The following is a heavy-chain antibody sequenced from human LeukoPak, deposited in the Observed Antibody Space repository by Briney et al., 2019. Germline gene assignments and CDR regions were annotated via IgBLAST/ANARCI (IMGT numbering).Heavy chain of an antibody. V-gene: IGHV3-23*01. CDR1: GFTFTSYA. Sequence: GGSLRLSCAASGFTFTSYAMSWVRQAPGKGLEWVSAMSGSGESTDYADSVKGRFTISRDNSKNTLYLQMNSLRAEDTAVYYCAKARAGGSYALWFDPWGQGTLVTVSS. CDR3: AKARAGGSYALWFDP. J-gene: IGHJ5*02. CDR2: MSGSGEST. D-gene: IGHD1-26*01.